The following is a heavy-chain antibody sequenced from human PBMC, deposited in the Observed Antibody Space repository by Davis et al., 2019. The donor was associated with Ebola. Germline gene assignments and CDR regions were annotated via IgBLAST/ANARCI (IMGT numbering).Heavy chain of an antibody. J-gene: IGHJ6*02. V-gene: IGHV1-2*04. Sequence: ASVKVSCKASGYTFTSYAMHWVRQAPGQGLEWMGWINPNSGGTNYAQKFQGWVTMTRDTSISTAYMELSRLRSDDTAVYYCARDLYYGMDVWGQGTTVTVSS. CDR1: GYTFTSYA. CDR3: ARDLYYGMDV. CDR2: INPNSGGT.